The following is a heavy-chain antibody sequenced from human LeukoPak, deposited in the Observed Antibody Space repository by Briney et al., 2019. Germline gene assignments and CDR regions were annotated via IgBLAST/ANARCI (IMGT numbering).Heavy chain of an antibody. CDR1: GYTLTELS. V-gene: IGHV1-24*01. J-gene: IGHJ4*02. CDR2: FDPEDGET. Sequence: GASVKVSCKVSGYTLTELSMHWVRQAPGKGLEWMGGFDPEDGETIYAQKFQGRVTMTEDTSTDTAYMELSSLRSEDTAVYYCATDSSGSWNLDYWGQGTLVTVSS. D-gene: IGHD1-26*01. CDR3: ATDSSGSWNLDY.